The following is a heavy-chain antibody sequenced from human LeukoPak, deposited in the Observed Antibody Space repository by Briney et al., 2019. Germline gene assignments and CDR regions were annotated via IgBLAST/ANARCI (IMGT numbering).Heavy chain of an antibody. CDR1: GFTFNTYT. CDR3: ARGSKYTSSWYTSSWSRNKWFDP. V-gene: IGHV3-30*04. J-gene: IGHJ5*02. Sequence: HPGGSLRLSCAASGFTFNTYTMNWVRQAPGKGLEWVAVILYDGSNKYYADSVKGRFTISRDNSKNTLYLQMNSLRAEDTAVYYCARGSKYTSSWYTSSWSRNKWFDPWGQGTLVTVSS. CDR2: ILYDGSNK. D-gene: IGHD6-13*01.